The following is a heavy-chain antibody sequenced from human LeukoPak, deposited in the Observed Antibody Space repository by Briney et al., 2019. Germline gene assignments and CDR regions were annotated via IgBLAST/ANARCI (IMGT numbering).Heavy chain of an antibody. Sequence: PSETLSLTCTVSGGSISSSSYYWGWIRQPPGKGLEWIGYIYYSGSTNYNPSLKSRVTISVDTSKNQFSLKLSSVTAADTAVYYCASSSYYDSSGAFDIWGQGTMVTVSS. CDR1: GGSISSSSYY. D-gene: IGHD3-22*01. V-gene: IGHV4-61*05. CDR3: ASSSYYDSSGAFDI. CDR2: IYYSGST. J-gene: IGHJ3*02.